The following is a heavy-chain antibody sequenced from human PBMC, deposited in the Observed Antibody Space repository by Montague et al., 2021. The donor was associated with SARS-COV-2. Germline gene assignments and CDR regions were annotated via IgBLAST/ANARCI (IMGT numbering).Heavy chain of an antibody. D-gene: IGHD3-9*01. Sequence: SDTLSLTCTVSGGSISSYYWSWIRQPPGKGLEWIGYIYYSGSTNXNPSLKSRVTISVDTSKNQFSLKLSSVTAADTAVYYCARTYYDILTGYYNRGAFDIWGQGTMVTVSS. CDR3: ARTYYDILTGYYNRGAFDI. CDR1: GGSISSYY. CDR2: IYYSGST. V-gene: IGHV4-59*08. J-gene: IGHJ3*02.